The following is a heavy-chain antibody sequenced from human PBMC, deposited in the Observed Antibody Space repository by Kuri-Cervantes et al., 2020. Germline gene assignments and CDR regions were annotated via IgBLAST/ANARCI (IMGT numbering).Heavy chain of an antibody. CDR3: TKDAPGSFDR. CDR2: IRYDGSNK. Sequence: GGSLRLSCAASGFTFSSYGMHWVRQAPGKGLEWVAFIRYDGSNKYYADSVKGRFTISRDNAKNSLYLQMNGLRADDTAVYYCTKDAPGSFDRWGQGTLVTVSS. J-gene: IGHJ4*02. CDR1: GFTFSSYG. D-gene: IGHD3-10*01. V-gene: IGHV3-30*02.